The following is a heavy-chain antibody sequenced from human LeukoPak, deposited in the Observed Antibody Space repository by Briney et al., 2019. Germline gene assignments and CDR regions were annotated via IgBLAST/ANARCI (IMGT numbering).Heavy chain of an antibody. CDR3: ARGGYGSGNYGDY. D-gene: IGHD3-10*01. J-gene: IGHJ4*02. CDR1: GYTFTGYY. CDR2: INPNSGGT. Sequence: ASVKVSCKASGYTFTGYYMHWVRQAPGRGLEWMGRINPNSGGTNYAQKFQGRVTMTRDTSISTVYMELSRLRSDDTAVSYCARGGYGSGNYGDYWGQGTLVTVSS. V-gene: IGHV1-2*06.